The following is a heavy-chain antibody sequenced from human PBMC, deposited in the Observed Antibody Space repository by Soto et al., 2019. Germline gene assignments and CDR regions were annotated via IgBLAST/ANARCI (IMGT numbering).Heavy chain of an antibody. CDR2: ISAYNGNT. CDR3: ARVDDYYDSSGYYLDAFDI. D-gene: IGHD3-22*01. J-gene: IGHJ3*02. Sequence: XSVKVSFKASGYTFTSYGISLVRHSPGQGLEWMGWISAYNGNTNYAQKLQGRVTMTTDTSTSTAYMELRSLRSDDTEVYYCARVDDYYDSSGYYLDAFDIWGQGTMVTVSS. V-gene: IGHV1-18*01. CDR1: GYTFTSYG.